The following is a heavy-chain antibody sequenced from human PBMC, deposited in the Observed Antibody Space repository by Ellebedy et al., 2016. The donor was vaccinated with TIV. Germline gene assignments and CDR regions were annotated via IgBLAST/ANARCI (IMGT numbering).Heavy chain of an antibody. D-gene: IGHD4-17*01. CDR1: RFSFSSYW. V-gene: IGHV3-7*01. CDR3: ATDGSYGDFRSPAHAFER. Sequence: GGSLRLSCAASRFSFSSYWMSWVRQAPGEGLEWVANINQDGSQKYFVDSVKGRFTISRDNTKSSLYLQMNNLSAEDSAVYYCATDGSYGDFRSPAHAFERWGQGTMVSVSS. J-gene: IGHJ3*02. CDR2: INQDGSQK.